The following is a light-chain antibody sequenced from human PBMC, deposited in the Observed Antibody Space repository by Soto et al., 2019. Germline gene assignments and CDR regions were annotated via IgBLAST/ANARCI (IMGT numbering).Light chain of an antibody. Sequence: DVVMTQSPLSLPVTLGQPASISCRSRLSLFYSDGNTYLNWFQQRPGQSPRRLICKVSNRDSGVPDRFSGSGSGSDFTLQISRVEAEDVGVYYCMQGTHWPYTFGEGTKLAIK. J-gene: IGKJ2*01. V-gene: IGKV2-30*01. CDR3: MQGTHWPYT. CDR1: LSLFYSDGNTY. CDR2: KVS.